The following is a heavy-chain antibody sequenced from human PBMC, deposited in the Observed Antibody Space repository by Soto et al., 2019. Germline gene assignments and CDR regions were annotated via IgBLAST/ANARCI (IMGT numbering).Heavy chain of an antibody. V-gene: IGHV3-23*01. CDR3: AKLRYFDWSSYNWFEY. Sequence: PGGSLRLSCAASGFTFSSCAMTWVRQAPGKGLEWVSGISGSGATTSYADSVKGRFTVSRDNSKNTLYLQMNSLRVEDTAVYYCAKLRYFDWSSYNWFEYWGQGTPVTVSS. J-gene: IGHJ5*01. D-gene: IGHD3-9*01. CDR1: GFTFSSCA. CDR2: ISGSGATT.